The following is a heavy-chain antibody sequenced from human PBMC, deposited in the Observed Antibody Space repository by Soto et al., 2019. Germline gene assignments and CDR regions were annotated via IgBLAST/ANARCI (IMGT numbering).Heavy chain of an antibody. D-gene: IGHD3-10*01. CDR1: GFTVSSNY. CDR2: IYRGGST. CDR3: ARVGYYGSGSYNFDY. V-gene: IGHV3-66*01. Sequence: EVQLVESGGGLVQPGGSLRLSCAASGFTVSSNYMSWVRQAPGKGPEWVSVIYRGGSTYYADSVKGRFTISRDNSKNTLSLQMNRLRAEDTAVYYCARVGYYGSGSYNFDYWGQGTLVTVSS. J-gene: IGHJ4*02.